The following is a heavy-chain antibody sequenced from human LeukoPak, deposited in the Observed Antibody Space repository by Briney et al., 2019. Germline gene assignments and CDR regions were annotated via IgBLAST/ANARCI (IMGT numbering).Heavy chain of an antibody. Sequence: NASETLSLTCTVSGGSISSSSYYWGWIRQPPGKGLEWIGSIYYSGSTYYNPSLKSRVTISVDTSKNQFSLKLSSVTAADTAVYYCARLFAFDIWGQETMVTVSS. J-gene: IGHJ3*02. V-gene: IGHV4-39*07. CDR3: ARLFAFDI. CDR2: IYYSGST. CDR1: GGSISSSSYY.